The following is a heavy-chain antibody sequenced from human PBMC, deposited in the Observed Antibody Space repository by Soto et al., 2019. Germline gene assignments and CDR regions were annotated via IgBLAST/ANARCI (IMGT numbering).Heavy chain of an antibody. V-gene: IGHV4-61*01. CDR1: GGSVSSGSYY. CDR2: IYYSGST. CDR3: ARDLSLDY. J-gene: IGHJ4*02. Sequence: QVQLQESGPGLVKPSETLSLTCTVSGGSVSSGSYYWSWIRQPPGKGLEWIGYIYYSGSTNYNPSLKSRVTLSVDTSKNQFSLKLSSVTAADTAVYYCARDLSLDYWGQGTLVTVSS.